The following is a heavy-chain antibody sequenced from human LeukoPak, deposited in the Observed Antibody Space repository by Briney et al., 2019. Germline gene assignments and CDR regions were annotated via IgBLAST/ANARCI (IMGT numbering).Heavy chain of an antibody. J-gene: IGHJ4*02. CDR1: GFTFSSHG. CDR2: IWYDGSNK. D-gene: IGHD2-2*01. Sequence: GRSLRLSCAASGFTFSSHGMQWVRQAPGKGLEGVAVIWYDGSNKYYTDSVKGRFTISRDNSKNTLYLQMNSLRAEDTAVYYCARGIGGPAGKGYYFDHWGQGTLVTVSS. V-gene: IGHV3-33*01. CDR3: ARGIGGPAGKGYYFDH.